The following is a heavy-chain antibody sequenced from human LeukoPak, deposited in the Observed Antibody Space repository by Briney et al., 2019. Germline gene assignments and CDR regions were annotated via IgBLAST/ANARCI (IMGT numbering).Heavy chain of an antibody. CDR1: GFTFTSYS. V-gene: IGHV3-48*01. D-gene: IGHD4-17*01. J-gene: IGHJ4*02. Sequence: GGSLRLSCAASGFTFTSYSMNWVRQAPGKGLEWVPYISSSGRPIYCADSVKGRFTISRDNAKNSLYLQMNSLRAEDTAVYYCAREREHDYGTDYWGQGTLVTVSS. CDR2: ISSSGRPI. CDR3: AREREHDYGTDY.